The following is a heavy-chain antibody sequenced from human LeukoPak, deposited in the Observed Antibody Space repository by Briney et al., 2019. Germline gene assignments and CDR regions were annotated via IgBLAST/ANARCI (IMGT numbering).Heavy chain of an antibody. CDR1: GGSFSGYY. J-gene: IGHJ4*02. V-gene: IGHV4-34*01. D-gene: IGHD2-2*01. Sequence: PSETLSLTCAVYGGSFSGYYWGWIRQPPGKGLEWIGEINHSGSTNYNPSLKSRVTISVDTSKNQFSLKLSSVTAADTAVYYCARGRNAVPGYYFDYWGQGTLVTVSS. CDR2: INHSGST. CDR3: ARGRNAVPGYYFDY.